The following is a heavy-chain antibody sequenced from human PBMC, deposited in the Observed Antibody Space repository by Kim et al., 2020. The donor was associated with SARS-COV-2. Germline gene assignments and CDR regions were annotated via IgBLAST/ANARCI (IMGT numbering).Heavy chain of an antibody. CDR3: ARDYRLEYSYGSGFDY. CDR2: IYYSGST. D-gene: IGHD5-18*01. Sequence: SETLSLTCTVSGGSISSYYWSWIRQPPGKGLEWIGYIYYSGSTNYNPSLKSRVTISVDTSKNQFSLKLSSVTAADTAVYYCARDYRLEYSYGSGFDYWGQGTLVTVSS. J-gene: IGHJ4*02. V-gene: IGHV4-59*01. CDR1: GGSISSYY.